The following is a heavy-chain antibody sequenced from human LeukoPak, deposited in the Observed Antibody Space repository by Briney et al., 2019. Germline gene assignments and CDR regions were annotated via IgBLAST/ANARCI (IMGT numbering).Heavy chain of an antibody. Sequence: ASVKVSCKASGYTFTSYGISWVRQAPGQGLEWMGWISGYNGNTNYAQKLQGRVTMTTDTFTSTAYMELRSLRSDDTAVYYCARSHGLEWFVLGGAHDAFDMWGQGTKVTVSS. CDR2: ISGYNGNT. CDR1: GYTFTSYG. J-gene: IGHJ3*02. V-gene: IGHV1-18*01. D-gene: IGHD3-3*01. CDR3: ARSHGLEWFVLGGAHDAFDM.